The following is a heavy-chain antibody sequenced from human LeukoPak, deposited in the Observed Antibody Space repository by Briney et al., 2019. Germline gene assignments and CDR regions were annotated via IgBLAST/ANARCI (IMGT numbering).Heavy chain of an antibody. V-gene: IGHV4-34*01. CDR1: GGSFSGYY. D-gene: IGHD3-3*01. Sequence: SETLSLTCAVYGGSFSGYYWSWIRQPPGKGLEWIGEINHSGSTNYNPSLKSRVTISVDTSKNQFSLKLSSVTAADTAVYYCARGSVYYDFWSGYYQRMYDAFDIWGQGTMVTVSS. CDR3: ARGSVYYDFWSGYYQRMYDAFDI. CDR2: INHSGST. J-gene: IGHJ3*02.